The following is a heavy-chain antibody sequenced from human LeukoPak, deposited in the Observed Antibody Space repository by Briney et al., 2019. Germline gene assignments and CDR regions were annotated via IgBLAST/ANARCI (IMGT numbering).Heavy chain of an antibody. CDR1: GGSISSSSYY. CDR3: ASSGRQSYYDILTGYSPEEWGFFDY. J-gene: IGHJ4*02. V-gene: IGHV4-39*07. D-gene: IGHD3-9*01. CDR2: IYYSGST. Sequence: NASETLSLTCTVSGGSISSSSYYWGWIRQPPGKGLEWIGSIYYSGSTYYNPSLRSRVTISVDTSKNQFSLKLSSVTAADTAVYHCASSGRQSYYDILTGYSPEEWGFFDYWGQGTLVTVSS.